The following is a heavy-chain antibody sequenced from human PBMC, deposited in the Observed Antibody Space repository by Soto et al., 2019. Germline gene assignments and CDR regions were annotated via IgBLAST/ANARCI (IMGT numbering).Heavy chain of an antibody. Sequence: QVQLVQSGAEVKKPGASVKVSCKPSGYSYTTFGISWVRQAPGQGLEWMGWMNSNSGKTDYAQKFQGRVTMTTDTLTRTAYMDLRSLPSDDTAVYFCVRDRLPVTGTKCFDYWGQGTLVTVSS. CDR3: VRDRLPVTGTKCFDY. J-gene: IGHJ4*02. CDR2: MNSNSGKT. CDR1: GYSYTTFG. D-gene: IGHD2-21*02. V-gene: IGHV1-18*01.